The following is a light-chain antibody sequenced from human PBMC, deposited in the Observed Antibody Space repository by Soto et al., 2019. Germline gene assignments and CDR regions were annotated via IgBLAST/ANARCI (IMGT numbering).Light chain of an antibody. J-gene: IGLJ1*01. CDR2: DVS. Sequence: QSALTQPASVSGSPGQSITISCTGTSSDVGGYNYVSWYQQHPGKAPKLMIYDVSNRPSGVSNRFSGSKSGNTASLTISGHHAEDEADYYCSSYTSSSTLFYVFGTGTKLTVL. CDR3: SSYTSSSTLFYV. V-gene: IGLV2-14*01. CDR1: SSDVGGYNY.